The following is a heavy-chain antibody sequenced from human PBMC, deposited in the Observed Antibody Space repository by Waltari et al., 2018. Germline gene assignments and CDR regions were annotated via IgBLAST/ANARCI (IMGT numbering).Heavy chain of an antibody. CDR3: ARELYTITIFGVVTAIDY. V-gene: IGHV4-61*02. CDR1: GGSISSGSYY. Sequence: QVQLQESGPGLVKPSQTLSLTCTVSGGSISSGSYYWSWIRQPAGKGLEWIGRIYTSGGTNYNPSLKSRVTISVDTSKNQFSLKLSSVTAADTAVYYCARELYTITIFGVVTAIDYWGQGTLVTVSS. D-gene: IGHD3-3*01. CDR2: IYTSGGT. J-gene: IGHJ4*02.